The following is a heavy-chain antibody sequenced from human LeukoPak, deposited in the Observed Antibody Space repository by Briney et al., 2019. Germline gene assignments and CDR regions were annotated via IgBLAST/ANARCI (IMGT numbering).Heavy chain of an antibody. D-gene: IGHD5-24*01. CDR2: ISSSSSYI. J-gene: IGHJ4*02. CDR1: GFTFSSSA. V-gene: IGHV3-21*01. Sequence: AGGSLRLSCAASGFTFSSSAMHWVRQAPGKGLEWVSSISSSSSYIYYADSVKGRITISRDNAKNSLYLQMNSLRAEDTAVYHCARSREMATIVDWGQGTLVTVSS. CDR3: ARSREMATIVD.